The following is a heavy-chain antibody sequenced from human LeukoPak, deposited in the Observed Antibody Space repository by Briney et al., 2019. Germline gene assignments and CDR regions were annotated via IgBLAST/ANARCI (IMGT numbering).Heavy chain of an antibody. V-gene: IGHV3-30*03. CDR3: ASGNVDIVATIGGYFAY. CDR1: GLTQYVFP. J-gene: IGHJ4*02. D-gene: IGHD5-12*01. Sequence: GGPLTLLCAASGLTQYVFPMLDLPPARGEAGVGVADISYAGSNEYYADSVTRRFTISRHNSKNTLYLPMNSLRAADTAVHYCASGNVDIVATIGGYFAYWGQGTLVTVSS. CDR2: ISYAGSNE.